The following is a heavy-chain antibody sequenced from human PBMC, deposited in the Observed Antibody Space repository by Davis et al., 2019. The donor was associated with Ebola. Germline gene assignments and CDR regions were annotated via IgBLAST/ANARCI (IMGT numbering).Heavy chain of an antibody. CDR1: GYTFTSYG. CDR2: ISAYNGYT. D-gene: IGHD2-15*01. V-gene: IGHV1-18*04. J-gene: IGHJ4*02. CDR3: AKDAVVVVAATRFDY. Sequence: AASVKVSCKASGYTFTSYGISWLRQAPGQGLEWMGWISAYNGYTNYPQKVQGRVTMTTDTSTSTAYMELRGLRSDDTAVYYCAKDAVVVVAATRFDYWGQGTLVTVSS.